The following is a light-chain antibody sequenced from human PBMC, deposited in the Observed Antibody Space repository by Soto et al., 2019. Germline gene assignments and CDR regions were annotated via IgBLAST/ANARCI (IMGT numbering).Light chain of an antibody. Sequence: QSALTQPASVSGSPGQSITISCSGTSSDLGTYNYVSWYQQHPDTPPKLIIYDVRNRPSVVSDRFSGSKSGATVSLIISNLQAEDEADYYCFSSTTKISRHVLGTGTKVTVL. CDR2: DVR. J-gene: IGLJ1*01. CDR1: SSDLGTYNY. V-gene: IGLV2-14*03. CDR3: FSSTTKISRHV.